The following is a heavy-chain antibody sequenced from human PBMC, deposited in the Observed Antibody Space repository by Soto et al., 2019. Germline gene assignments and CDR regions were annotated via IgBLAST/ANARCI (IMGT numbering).Heavy chain of an antibody. J-gene: IGHJ4*02. D-gene: IGHD3-10*01. CDR1: GGSISSYY. CDR3: ARAQVDYGSGSYLFDY. CDR2: IYYSGST. Sequence: QVQLQESGPGLVKPSETLSLTCTVSGGSISSYYWSWIRQPPGKGLEWIGYIYYSGSTNYNPSLKSRVTISVDTSKNQVSLKLSSVTAADTAVYYCARAQVDYGSGSYLFDYWGQGTLVTVSS. V-gene: IGHV4-59*01.